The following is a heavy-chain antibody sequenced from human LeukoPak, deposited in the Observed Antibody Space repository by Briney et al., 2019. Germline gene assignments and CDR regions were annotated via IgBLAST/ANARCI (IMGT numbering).Heavy chain of an antibody. V-gene: IGHV3-33*01. CDR3: ARDVGATADYYYGMDV. CDR2: IWYDGSNK. J-gene: IGHJ6*02. D-gene: IGHD1-26*01. Sequence: GGSLRLSCAASGFTFSSYGMHKVRQAPGKALEWVAVIWYDGSNKYYADSVKGRFTISRDNSKNTLYLQMNSLRAEDTAVYYCARDVGATADYYYGMDVWGQGTTVTVSS. CDR1: GFTFSSYG.